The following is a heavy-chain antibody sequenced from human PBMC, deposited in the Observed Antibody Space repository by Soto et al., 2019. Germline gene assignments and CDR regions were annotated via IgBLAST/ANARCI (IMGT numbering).Heavy chain of an antibody. CDR2: LYDVDGS. CDR3: ATWHEREHAYDV. CDR1: GLTISGKKY. J-gene: IGHJ3*01. V-gene: IGHV3-53*01. Sequence: DVPLVESGGGLIQPGESLRLSCAAFGLTISGKKYVAWVRQAPGKGLEWVSGLYDVDGSFYADSVRGRFTTSSDSSKTTVYLQMNDLRPDDTAVYYCATWHEREHAYDVWGQGTTVTVSS. D-gene: IGHD1-1*01.